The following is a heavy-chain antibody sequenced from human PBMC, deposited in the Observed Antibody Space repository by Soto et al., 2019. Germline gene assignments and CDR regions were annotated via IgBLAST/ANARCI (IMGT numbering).Heavy chain of an antibody. CDR1: GYSISSGYY. V-gene: IGHV4-38-2*01. Sequence: LALTCAVSGYSISSGYYWGWVRQTPGKGLEWIASIYHSGSTYYNPSLKSRVTISVDTPKNQFSLKLTSVTAADTAVYYCARGAATVTPGWFDPWGQGIMVTVSS. CDR3: ARGAATVTPGWFDP. D-gene: IGHD4-17*01. J-gene: IGHJ5*02. CDR2: IYHSGST.